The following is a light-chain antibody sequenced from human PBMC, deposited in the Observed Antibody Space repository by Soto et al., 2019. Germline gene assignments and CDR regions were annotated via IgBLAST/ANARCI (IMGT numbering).Light chain of an antibody. CDR2: GNS. J-gene: IGLJ2*01. CDR1: SSNIGAGYD. V-gene: IGLV1-40*01. Sequence: QSVLTQPPSVSGPPGQRVTTSCTGGSSNIGAGYDVHWYQQLPGTAPKLLIYGNSNRPSGVPDRFSGSKSGTSASLAITGLQAEDEADYYCQSYDSSLSVVFGGGTKLTVL. CDR3: QSYDSSLSVV.